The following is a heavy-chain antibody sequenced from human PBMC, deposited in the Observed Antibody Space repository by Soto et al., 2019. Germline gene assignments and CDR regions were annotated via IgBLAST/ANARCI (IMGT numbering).Heavy chain of an antibody. J-gene: IGHJ4*02. D-gene: IGHD3-10*01. CDR2: IYYSGST. V-gene: IGHV4-39*01. CDR1: GGSISSSSYY. CDR3: ARSLRREANAIDY. Sequence: PSETLSLTCAVSGGSISSSSYYWGWIRQPPGKGLEWIGSIYYSGSTYYNPSLKSRVTISVDTSKNQFSLKLSSVTAADTAVYYCARSLRREANAIDYWGQGTLVTVSS.